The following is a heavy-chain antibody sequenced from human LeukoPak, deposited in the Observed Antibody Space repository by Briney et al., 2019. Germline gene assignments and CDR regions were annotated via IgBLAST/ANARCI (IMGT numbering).Heavy chain of an antibody. D-gene: IGHD1-26*01. CDR3: AKDSGNYGTNYSDY. J-gene: IGHJ4*02. Sequence: GGSLRLSCAASGFTFSSYDRHWVRQATGKGLEWVSAIGTAGDTYYPGSVKGQFTISRENAKNSLYLQMNSLRAEDTAVYYCAKDSGNYGTNYSDYWGQGTLVTVSS. CDR2: IGTAGDT. CDR1: GFTFSSYD. V-gene: IGHV3-13*03.